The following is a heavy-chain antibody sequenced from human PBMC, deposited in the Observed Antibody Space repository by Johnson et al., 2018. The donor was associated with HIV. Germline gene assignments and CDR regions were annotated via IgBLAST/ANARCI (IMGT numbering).Heavy chain of an antibody. V-gene: IGHV3-30-3*01. CDR2: ISYDGSNK. D-gene: IGHD3-10*01. CDR3: ARIGLPYYYGSGSYSLDAFDI. J-gene: IGHJ3*02. Sequence: QVQLVESGGGVVQPGRSLRLSCAASGFTFSSYAMHWVRQAPGKGLEWVAVISYDGSNKYYADSVKGRFTISRDNSKNTLYLQMNSLRAEDTAVYYCARIGLPYYYGSGSYSLDAFDIWGQGTMVTVSS. CDR1: GFTFSSYA.